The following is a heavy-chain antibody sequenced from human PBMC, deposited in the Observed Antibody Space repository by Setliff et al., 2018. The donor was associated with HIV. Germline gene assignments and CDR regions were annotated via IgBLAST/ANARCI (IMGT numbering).Heavy chain of an antibody. J-gene: IGHJ4*02. CDR2: ISGGGGST. Sequence: GGSLRLSCAASGFTFSSYAMNWVRQAPGKGLEWVSAISGGGGSTYYADSVKGRFTISRDNAQSSLYLEVNGLRAEDAAVYYCAREFVPTGFFDFWGLGSLVTVSS. D-gene: IGHD2-8*01. V-gene: IGHV3-23*01. CDR3: AREFVPTGFFDF. CDR1: GFTFSSYA.